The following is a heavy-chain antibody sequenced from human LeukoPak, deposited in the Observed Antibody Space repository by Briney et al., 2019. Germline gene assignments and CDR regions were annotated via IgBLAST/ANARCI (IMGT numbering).Heavy chain of an antibody. CDR1: GFPFSSYW. V-gene: IGHV3-7*01. Sequence: GGSLRLSCVASGFPFSSYWMTWVRQAPGKGLEWVANIKQDGSKKSYVDSVKGRFTISRDNAKNSLYLQMNSLRDEDTAVYYCARSIDSSGYGFDYWGQGTLVTVSS. CDR3: ARSIDSSGYGFDY. CDR2: IKQDGSKK. J-gene: IGHJ4*02. D-gene: IGHD3-22*01.